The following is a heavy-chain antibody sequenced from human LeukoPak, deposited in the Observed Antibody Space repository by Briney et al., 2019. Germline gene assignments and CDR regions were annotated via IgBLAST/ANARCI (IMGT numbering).Heavy chain of an antibody. D-gene: IGHD3-10*01. CDR3: ARGGHRRYYYTSGSAFDP. Sequence: ASVNVSCKASGYTFTSYGISWVRQAPGQGLEGMGWISAYNGNTNYAQKLQGRVTMTTDTSTRTAYMELRSLRSDDTAVYYCARGGHRRYYYTSGSAFDPWGQGTLVTVSS. CDR2: ISAYNGNT. J-gene: IGHJ5*02. V-gene: IGHV1-18*01. CDR1: GYTFTSYG.